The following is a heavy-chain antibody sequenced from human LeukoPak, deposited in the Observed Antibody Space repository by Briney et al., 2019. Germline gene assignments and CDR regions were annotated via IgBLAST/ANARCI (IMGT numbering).Heavy chain of an antibody. V-gene: IGHV3-15*01. J-gene: IGHJ4*02. Sequence: PGGSLRLSCAASGFTFSNAWMSWVRQAPGKGQEWVGRIKSKTDGGTTDYAAPVKGRFTISRDDSKNTLYLQMNSLKTEDTAVYYCTTDGTYSSGWYYFDYWGQGTLVTVSS. CDR2: IKSKTDGGTT. D-gene: IGHD6-19*01. CDR3: TTDGTYSSGWYYFDY. CDR1: GFTFSNAW.